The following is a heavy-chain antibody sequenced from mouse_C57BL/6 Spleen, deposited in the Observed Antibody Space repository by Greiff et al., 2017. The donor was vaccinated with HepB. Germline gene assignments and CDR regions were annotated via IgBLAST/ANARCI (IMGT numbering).Heavy chain of an antibody. Sequence: QVQLQQSGAELVRPGASVKLSCKASGYTFTDYYINWVKQRPGQGLEWIARIYPGSGNTYYNEKFKGKATLTAEKSSSTAYMQLSSLTSEDAAVYCCARRGYYGSSYWYFDVWGTGTTVTVSS. J-gene: IGHJ1*03. V-gene: IGHV1-76*01. CDR1: GYTFTDYY. CDR2: IYPGSGNT. D-gene: IGHD1-1*01. CDR3: ARRGYYGSSYWYFDV.